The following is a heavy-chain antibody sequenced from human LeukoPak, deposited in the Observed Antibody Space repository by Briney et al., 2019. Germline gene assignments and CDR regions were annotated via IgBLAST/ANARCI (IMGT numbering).Heavy chain of an antibody. J-gene: IGHJ4*02. CDR3: ARRSTLCSGTSCYLGY. V-gene: IGHV1-46*01. Sequence: ASVKVSCKVSGYTLTELSMHWVRQSPGQGLEWMGVINPSGGSTSYAQKFQGRVTMTRDTSTTTDYMELSSLRSEDTAVYYCARRSTLCSGTSCYLGYWGQGTLVTVSS. CDR1: GYTLTELS. D-gene: IGHD2-2*01. CDR2: INPSGGST.